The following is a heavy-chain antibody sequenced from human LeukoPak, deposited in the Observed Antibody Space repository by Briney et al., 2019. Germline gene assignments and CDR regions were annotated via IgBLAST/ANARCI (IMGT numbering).Heavy chain of an antibody. D-gene: IGHD3-22*01. Sequence: PGGSLRLSCAASGFSVRSNYMSWVRQAPGKGLEWVSVLYNDGSTYYADSVKGRFTISRDNSKNTLYLQMNSLRAEDTAVYYCARDSSEEYYYDSSGYSPFDYWGQGTLVTVSS. CDR2: LYNDGST. CDR3: ARDSSEEYYYDSSGYSPFDY. J-gene: IGHJ4*02. V-gene: IGHV3-66*01. CDR1: GFSVRSNY.